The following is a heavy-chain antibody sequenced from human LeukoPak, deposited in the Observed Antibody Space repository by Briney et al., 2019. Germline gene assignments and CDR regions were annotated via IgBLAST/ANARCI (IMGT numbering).Heavy chain of an antibody. V-gene: IGHV5-51*01. CDR3: ARHGLEGCSGGRCYTSFHYYGMDV. Sequence: GESLKISCKGYGYSFSSYWIGWVRQMPGKGLEWMGIIFPGDPDTKYSPSFQGQVTISADRSLSTAYLQWTSLRASDTAIYYCARHGLEGCSGGRCYTSFHYYGMDVWGQGTTVTVSS. CDR2: IFPGDPDT. J-gene: IGHJ6*02. CDR1: GYSFSSYW. D-gene: IGHD2-15*01.